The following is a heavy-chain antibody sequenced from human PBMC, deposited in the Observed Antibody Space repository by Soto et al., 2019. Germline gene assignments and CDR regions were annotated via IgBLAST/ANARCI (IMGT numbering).Heavy chain of an antibody. V-gene: IGHV3-33*01. CDR1: GFTFSSYG. D-gene: IGHD6-13*01. CDR3: ASWGIAAGAY. J-gene: IGHJ4*02. Sequence: QVQLVESGGGVVQPGRSLRLSCAASGFTFSSYGMHWVRQAPGKGLEWVAVIWYDGSNKYYADSVKGRFTISRDNSKNALYLQMNSLRAEDTAVYYCASWGIAAGAYWGQGTLVTVSS. CDR2: IWYDGSNK.